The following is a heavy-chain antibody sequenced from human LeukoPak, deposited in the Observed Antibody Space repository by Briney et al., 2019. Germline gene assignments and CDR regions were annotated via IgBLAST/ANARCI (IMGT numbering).Heavy chain of an antibody. D-gene: IGHD6-13*01. CDR1: GFTFSSYA. CDR2: ISGSGGST. CDR3: ASSPDSSSWYGGFY. V-gene: IGHV3-23*01. J-gene: IGHJ4*02. Sequence: GGALRLSCAASGFTFSSYAMSWVRQAPGKGLEWVSAISGSGGSTYYADSVKGRFTISRDNSKNTLYLQMNSLRAEDTAVYYCASSPDSSSWYGGFYWGQGTLVTVSS.